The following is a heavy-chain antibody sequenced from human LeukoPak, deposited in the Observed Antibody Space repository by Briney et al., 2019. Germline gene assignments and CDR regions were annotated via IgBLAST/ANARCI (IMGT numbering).Heavy chain of an antibody. CDR1: GFTFISYW. CDR2: ISSIGSTI. D-gene: IGHD6-13*01. V-gene: IGHV3-48*03. Sequence: GGSLRLSCAASGFTFISYWMSWVRQAPGKGLEWVSYISSIGSTIYYADSVKGRFTISRDNAKNSLYLQMNSLRAEDTAVYYCAGNEVYSSSWYAGRSAFDIWGQGTMVTVSS. CDR3: AGNEVYSSSWYAGRSAFDI. J-gene: IGHJ3*02.